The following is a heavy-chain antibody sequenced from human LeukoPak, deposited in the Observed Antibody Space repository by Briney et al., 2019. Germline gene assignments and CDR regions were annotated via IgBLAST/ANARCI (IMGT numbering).Heavy chain of an antibody. V-gene: IGHV3-7*01. D-gene: IGHD7-27*01. CDR2: IKQDGREK. CDR1: EFTFSSYW. CDR3: AIDPNWGTHS. Sequence: GGSLRLSCAASEFTFSSYWMSWVRQAPGKGPEWVANIKQDGREKNYVDSVKGRFTISRDNAKNSLYLQMDSLRVEDTAVYYCAIDPNWGTHSWGQGVLVTVSS. J-gene: IGHJ4*02.